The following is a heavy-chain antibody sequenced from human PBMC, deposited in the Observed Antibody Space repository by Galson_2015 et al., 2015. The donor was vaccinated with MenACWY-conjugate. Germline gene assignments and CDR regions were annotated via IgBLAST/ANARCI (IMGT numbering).Heavy chain of an antibody. CDR2: INAGNGDT. CDR1: GYTFTSFA. CDR3: ARGSQWYDIFDGSSPRDPFDY. D-gene: IGHD3-9*01. V-gene: IGHV1-3*01. J-gene: IGHJ4*02. Sequence: SVKVSCKASGYTFTSFALQWVRQAPGQRLEWLGWINAGNGDTNYSQKFQGRITITRDTSASTVYMELSSLRSEDTAVYYCARGSQWYDIFDGSSPRDPFDYWGLGTLVSVSS.